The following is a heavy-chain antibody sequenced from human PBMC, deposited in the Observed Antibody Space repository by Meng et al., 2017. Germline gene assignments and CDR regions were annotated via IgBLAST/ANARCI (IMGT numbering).Heavy chain of an antibody. V-gene: IGHV1-3*01. CDR2: LNAGNGDT. D-gene: IGHD2-15*01. Sequence: QGQLVQSGAEVKEPGASVKVSCKASGYTFTSYAMHWVRQAPGQSLEWMGWLNAGNGDTKYSQKFQGRVTITRDSSASTAYMELSSLRSEDTAVYYCARDSCTGGICYRGSFDYWAQGTLVTVSS. CDR1: GYTFTSYA. CDR3: ARDSCTGGICYRGSFDY. J-gene: IGHJ4*02.